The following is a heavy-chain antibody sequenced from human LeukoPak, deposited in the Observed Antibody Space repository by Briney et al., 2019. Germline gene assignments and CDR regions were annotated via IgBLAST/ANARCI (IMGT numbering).Heavy chain of an antibody. CDR1: GGSISSSYYY. D-gene: IGHD3-10*01. J-gene: IGHJ5*01. CDR3: ARSRQASGLFNS. V-gene: IGHV4-39*07. CDR2: IYYSGST. Sequence: PSETLSLTCTVSGGSISSSYYYWGWIRQPPGKGLEWIGTIYYSGSTYYNPSLKSRVTISVDRPKNQFFHNVTSLTAADTAVYYCARSRQASGLFNSWGQGTLVVVSS.